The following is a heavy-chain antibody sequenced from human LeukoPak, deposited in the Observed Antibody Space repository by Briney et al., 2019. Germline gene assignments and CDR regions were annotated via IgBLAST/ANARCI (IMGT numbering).Heavy chain of an antibody. CDR1: GFTFGDYA. CDR3: TRDNPIYIAVAGKCDY. D-gene: IGHD6-19*01. CDR2: IRSKPYGETT. V-gene: IGHV3-49*04. Sequence: GGSLRLSCTTSGFTFGDYAMSWVRQAPGKGLEWLGLIRSKPYGETTEYAASVKGRFTISRDDSKSIAYLQVNSLKTEDTAVYYCTRDNPIYIAVAGKCDYWGQGTLVTVSS. J-gene: IGHJ4*02.